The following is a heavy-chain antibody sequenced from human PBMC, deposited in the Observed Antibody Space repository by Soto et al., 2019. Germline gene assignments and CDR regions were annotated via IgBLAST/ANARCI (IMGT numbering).Heavy chain of an antibody. J-gene: IGHJ4*02. CDR3: ARISYYDSSGYIARGFDY. Sequence: GSLRLSCAASGFTFSSYEMNWVRQAPGKGLEWVSYISSSGSTIYYADSVKGRFTISRDNAKNSLYLQMNSLRAEDTAVYYCARISYYDSSGYIARGFDYWGQGTLVTVSS. CDR2: ISSSGSTI. D-gene: IGHD3-22*01. V-gene: IGHV3-48*03. CDR1: GFTFSSYE.